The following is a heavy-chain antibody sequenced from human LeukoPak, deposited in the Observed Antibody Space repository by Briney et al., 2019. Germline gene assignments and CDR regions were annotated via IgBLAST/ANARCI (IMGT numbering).Heavy chain of an antibody. J-gene: IGHJ4*02. Sequence: SETLSLTCTVSGGSISSYYWSWIRQPPGKGLEWIGYIYTSGSTNYNPSLKSRVTISVDTSKNQFSQKLSSVTAADTAVYYCARHEAAAGIGYFDYWGQGTLVTVSS. CDR1: GGSISSYY. D-gene: IGHD6-13*01. CDR2: IYTSGST. CDR3: ARHEAAAGIGYFDY. V-gene: IGHV4-4*09.